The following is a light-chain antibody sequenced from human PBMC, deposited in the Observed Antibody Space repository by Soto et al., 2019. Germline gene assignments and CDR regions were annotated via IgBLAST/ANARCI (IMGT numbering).Light chain of an antibody. J-gene: IGKJ1*01. V-gene: IGKV1-5*03. CDR2: RAS. CDR3: QQYSTYWT. Sequence: DIQMTQSPSTLSESVGDRVTITCRASQSINSWLAWYQQKPGKAPKVLIYRASTLESGVPSRFSGSGSGTEFTLTISSLQPDDFATYYCQQYSTYWTFGQGTKVEIK. CDR1: QSINSW.